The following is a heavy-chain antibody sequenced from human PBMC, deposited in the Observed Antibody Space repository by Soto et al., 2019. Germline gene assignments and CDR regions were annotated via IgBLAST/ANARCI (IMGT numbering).Heavy chain of an antibody. J-gene: IGHJ4*02. CDR3: ARSYYYDSSGYSPPHFDY. Sequence: SETLSLTCAASGGSISSGGYSWSWIRQPPGKGLEWIGYIYHSGSTYYNPSLKSRVTISVDRSKNQFSLKLSSVTAADTAVYYCARSYYYDSSGYSPPHFDYWGQGTLVTVSS. V-gene: IGHV4-30-2*01. CDR2: IYHSGST. D-gene: IGHD3-22*01. CDR1: GGSISSGGYS.